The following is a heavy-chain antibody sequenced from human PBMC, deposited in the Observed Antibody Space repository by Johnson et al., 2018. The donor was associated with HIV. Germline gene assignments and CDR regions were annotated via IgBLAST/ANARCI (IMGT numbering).Heavy chain of an antibody. CDR3: AKEHDSSSYYFRSNYYYTMDV. V-gene: IGHV3-30*18. D-gene: IGHD3-22*01. Sequence: QVQLVESGGRVVQPGRSLRLSCGASGFTFSNFGMHWVRQAPGKGLEWVALISNDGSNKYYEDSVKGRFTLSRDDSKNTVYLQMNSLRAEDTAVYYCAKEHDSSSYYFRSNYYYTMDVWGQGTTVTVSS. CDR2: ISNDGSNK. CDR1: GFTFSNFG. J-gene: IGHJ6*02.